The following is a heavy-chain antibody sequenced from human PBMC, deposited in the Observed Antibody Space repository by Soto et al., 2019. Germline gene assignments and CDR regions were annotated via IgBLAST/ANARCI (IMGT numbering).Heavy chain of an antibody. CDR3: AREISGGGTLNSFDP. CDR1: GYNFSDYY. D-gene: IGHD2-8*02. V-gene: IGHV1-2*02. Sequence: SVKVSCKASGYNFSDYYIHWVRQAPGQGLEWLGWVSPKSGGTNYAQKFKGRVTMTRDTSSNTVYMDLSGPKSDDTAVFYCAREISGGGTLNSFDPWGQGTLVIASS. CDR2: VSPKSGGT. J-gene: IGHJ5*02.